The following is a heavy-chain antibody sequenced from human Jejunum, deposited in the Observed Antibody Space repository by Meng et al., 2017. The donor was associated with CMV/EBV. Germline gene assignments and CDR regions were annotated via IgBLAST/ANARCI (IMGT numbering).Heavy chain of an antibody. V-gene: IGHV3-15*01. J-gene: IGHJ4*02. D-gene: IGHD3-22*01. CDR3: TTGPFNGGYHSMGY. CDR1: GFTFTNAW. Sequence: EVQLVESXGGRVKTGXSLRRSXAASGFTFTNAWMSWVRQAPGKGLEWVGRIKSKTDGGTTDYAAPVKGRFTVSRDDSKNTLYLQMNSLETEDTAVYYCTTGPFNGGYHSMGYWGQGTLVTVSS. CDR2: IKSKTDGGTT.